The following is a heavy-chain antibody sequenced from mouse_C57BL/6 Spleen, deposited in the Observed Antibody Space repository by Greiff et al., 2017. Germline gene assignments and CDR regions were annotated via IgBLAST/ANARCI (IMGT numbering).Heavy chain of an antibody. V-gene: IGHV1-81*01. J-gene: IGHJ3*01. CDR3: ASYYSLFAY. D-gene: IGHD2-12*01. CDR1: GYPFTSYG. CDR2: IYPRSGNT. Sequence: QVQLQQSGAELARPGASVKLSCKASGYPFTSYGISWVKQRTGQGLEWIGEIYPRSGNTYYNEKFKGKATLTADKSSSTAYMELRSLTSEDSAVYFCASYYSLFAYWGQGTLVTVSA.